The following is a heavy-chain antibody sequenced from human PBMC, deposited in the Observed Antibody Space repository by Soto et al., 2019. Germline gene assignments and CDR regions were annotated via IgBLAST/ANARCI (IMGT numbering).Heavy chain of an antibody. V-gene: IGHV3-7*01. Sequence: GESLKISCAASGFTFSSYWMSWVRQAPGKGLEWVANIKQDGSEKYYVDSVKGRFTISRDNAKNSLYLQMNSLRAEDTAVYYCARDRLGKKYAFDIWGQGTMVTVSS. CDR1: GFTFSSYW. CDR3: ARDRLGKKYAFDI. CDR2: IKQDGSEK. D-gene: IGHD7-27*01. J-gene: IGHJ3*02.